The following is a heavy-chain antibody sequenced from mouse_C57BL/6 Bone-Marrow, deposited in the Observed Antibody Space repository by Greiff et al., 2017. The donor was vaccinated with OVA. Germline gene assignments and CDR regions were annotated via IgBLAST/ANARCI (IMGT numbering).Heavy chain of an antibody. CDR1: GYSITSGYY. V-gene: IGHV3-6*01. CDR2: ISYDGSN. Sequence: EVKLQESGPGLVKPSQSLSLTCSVTGYSITSGYYWNWIRQFPGNKLEWMGYISYDGSNNYNPSLKNRISITRDTSKNQFFLKLNSVTTEDTATYYCARAITTVVPWYFDVWGTGTTVTVSS. J-gene: IGHJ1*03. D-gene: IGHD1-1*01. CDR3: ARAITTVVPWYFDV.